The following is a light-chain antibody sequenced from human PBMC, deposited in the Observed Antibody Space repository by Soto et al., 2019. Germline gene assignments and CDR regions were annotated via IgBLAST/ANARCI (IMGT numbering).Light chain of an antibody. J-gene: IGKJ5*01. V-gene: IGKV3-20*01. CDR1: QSVGSN. Sequence: EIVMTQSPGTLSVSPGERATLSCRVSQSVGSNLAWYQQKAGQAPRLLIYGASSRATGIPDRFSGSGSGTDFTLTISRLEPEDFAVYYCQQYGSSPITLGQGTRLEIK. CDR3: QQYGSSPIT. CDR2: GAS.